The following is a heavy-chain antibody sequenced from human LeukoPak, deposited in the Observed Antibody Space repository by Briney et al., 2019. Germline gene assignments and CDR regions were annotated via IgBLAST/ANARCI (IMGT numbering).Heavy chain of an antibody. CDR1: GFIFSGSS. CDR3: AKEQYPGYFDF. D-gene: IGHD1-14*01. CDR2: IRFDATNK. V-gene: IGHV3-30*02. J-gene: IGHJ4*02. Sequence: GGSLRLSCAASGFIFSGSSMHWVRQAPGKGLEWVCFIRFDATNKYYADSVKGRFTISRDNSNNTLYLQLNNVRAEDTATYFCAKEQYPGYFDFWGQGTLVTVSA.